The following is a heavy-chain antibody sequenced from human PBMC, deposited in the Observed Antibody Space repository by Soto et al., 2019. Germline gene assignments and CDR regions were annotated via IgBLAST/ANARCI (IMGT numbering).Heavy chain of an antibody. CDR2: IYYSGIT. Sequence: PSETLSLTCTVSDVSISCYYWIWIRQPPGKGLEWIGYIYYSGITNYNPSLKSRVTMSVDTSKNQFSLKLSSVTAADTAVYYCAREGAVAGTGFGYWGQGALVTVSS. V-gene: IGHV4-59*01. CDR3: AREGAVAGTGFGY. CDR1: DVSISCYY. J-gene: IGHJ4*02. D-gene: IGHD6-19*01.